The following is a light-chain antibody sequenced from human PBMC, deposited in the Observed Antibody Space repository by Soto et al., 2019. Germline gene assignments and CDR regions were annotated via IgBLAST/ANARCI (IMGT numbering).Light chain of an antibody. CDR3: QQYYSTPWT. CDR2: WAS. J-gene: IGKJ1*01. Sequence: DIVMTQSPDSLAVSLGERATINCKSSRRVLYSSNNKNYLAWYQQKPGQPPKLLIYWASTRESGVPDRFSGSGSGTDFTLTISSLQAEDVAVYYCQQYYSTPWTFGQGTKVDI. V-gene: IGKV4-1*01. CDR1: RRVLYSSNNKNY.